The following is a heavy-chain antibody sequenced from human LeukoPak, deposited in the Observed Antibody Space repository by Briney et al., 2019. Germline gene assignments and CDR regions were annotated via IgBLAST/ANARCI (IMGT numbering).Heavy chain of an antibody. CDR1: GYTFANYG. D-gene: IGHD4-17*01. Sequence: ASVKVSCKASGYTFANYGVSWVRPAPGQGLEWMGWISAYSGNTNYVQKLQGRVTMTTDTSTSTAYMELRSLRSDDTAVYYCARENGYGDYGGYFDYWGQGTLVTVSS. V-gene: IGHV1-18*01. CDR2: ISAYSGNT. CDR3: ARENGYGDYGGYFDY. J-gene: IGHJ4*02.